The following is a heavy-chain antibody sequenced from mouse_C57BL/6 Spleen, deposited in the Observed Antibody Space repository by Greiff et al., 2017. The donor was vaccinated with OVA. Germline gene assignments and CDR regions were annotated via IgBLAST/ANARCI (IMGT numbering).Heavy chain of an antibody. Sequence: EVQLQESGAELVRPGSSVKMSCKPSGYPFTSYGITWVKQRPGKGLEWIGYIYIGNGYTEYNEKFKGKATLTSDTSSSTAYMQLSSLTSEDSAIYFCAREDYYGSSYGYAMDYWGQGTSVTVSS. CDR3: AREDYYGSSYGYAMDY. D-gene: IGHD1-1*01. CDR1: GYPFTSYG. V-gene: IGHV1-58*01. CDR2: IYIGNGYT. J-gene: IGHJ4*01.